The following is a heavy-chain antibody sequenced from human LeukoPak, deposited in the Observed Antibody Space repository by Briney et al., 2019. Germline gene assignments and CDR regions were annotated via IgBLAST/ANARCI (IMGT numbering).Heavy chain of an antibody. CDR3: ARDSVVNYLDSSGHFYW. CDR2: ISAYNGNT. CDR1: GYRFTSYG. J-gene: IGHJ4*02. V-gene: IGHV1-18*01. D-gene: IGHD3-22*01. Sequence: GASVKVSCKASGYRFTSYGISWGRQAPGQGLEWMGWISAYNGNTNYAQKLQGRVTMTTDTSTSTAYMELRSLRSDDTAVYYCARDSVVNYLDSSGHFYWWGQGTLVTVSS.